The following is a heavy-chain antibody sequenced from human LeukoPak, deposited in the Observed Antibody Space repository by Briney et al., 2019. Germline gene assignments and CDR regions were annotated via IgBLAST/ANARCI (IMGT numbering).Heavy chain of an antibody. CDR1: GFSFSSSS. V-gene: IGHV3-21*01. Sequence: GGSLRLSCAAPGFSFSSSSINWVRQAPGKGLEWVASISSSSRDTYYADSVKGRFTISRDNAKKSLYLQMSSLRAEDTAVYYCARERVDFGDWSRYYHYGMDLWGQGTTVTVTS. CDR3: ARERVDFGDWSRYYHYGMDL. J-gene: IGHJ6*02. CDR2: ISSSSRDT. D-gene: IGHD4-17*01.